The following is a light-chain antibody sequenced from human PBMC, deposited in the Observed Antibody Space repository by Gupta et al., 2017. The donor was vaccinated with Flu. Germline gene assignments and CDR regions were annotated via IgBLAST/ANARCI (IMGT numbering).Light chain of an antibody. Sequence: QAVVTPEPSLTVSPSGTVTLPCASNTGSVTSGYYPYWFQKKPGQVPRALIYDGINRHSWTPARFSGSFRGGKAALTLSGAQPGDEAEYYCLLSYSGAFWVFGGGTKLTVL. V-gene: IGLV7-46*01. CDR2: DGI. CDR3: LLSYSGAFWV. J-gene: IGLJ3*02. CDR1: TGSVTSGYY.